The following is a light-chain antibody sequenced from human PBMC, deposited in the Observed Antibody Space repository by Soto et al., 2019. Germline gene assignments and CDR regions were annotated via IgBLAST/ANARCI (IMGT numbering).Light chain of an antibody. CDR1: QSVRSN. Sequence: IVVTQSPATLSVSPGERFTLSCMAIQSVRSNLAWYQHKPGQAPRLLIYGAYNRATGLPDRFSGSGSGTDLTLTISSLQSEDFAVYYCQQSNTWPPITVGPATRLEIK. CDR2: GAY. J-gene: IGKJ5*01. CDR3: QQSNTWPPIT. V-gene: IGKV3-15*01.